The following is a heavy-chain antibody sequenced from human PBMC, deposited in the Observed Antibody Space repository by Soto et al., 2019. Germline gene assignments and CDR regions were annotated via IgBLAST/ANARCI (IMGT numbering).Heavy chain of an antibody. J-gene: IGHJ4*02. Sequence: ASVKVSCKASGYTFTAYYIYWVRQAPGQGLEWMGWINPDSGGTEYAQKFQGRVTMTRDTSISTAYMELSRLRSDDTAVYYCARGRTGTTSYFDYWGQGNLVTVSS. CDR2: INPDSGGT. V-gene: IGHV1-2*02. CDR3: ARGRTGTTSYFDY. CDR1: GYTFTAYY. D-gene: IGHD1-1*01.